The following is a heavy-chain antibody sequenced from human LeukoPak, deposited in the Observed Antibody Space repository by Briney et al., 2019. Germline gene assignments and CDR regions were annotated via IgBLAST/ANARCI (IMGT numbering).Heavy chain of an antibody. D-gene: IGHD3-22*01. CDR3: ARNTSGFKLGEDFDI. CDR1: GFTFSSYA. V-gene: IGHV3-23*01. Sequence: GGSLRLSCAASGFTFSSYAMTWVRQAPGKGLEWISAISGSAYSTSYADSVKGRFTISRDNSKNTLYLQMNSLRAEDTAIYYCARNTSGFKLGEDFDIWGQGTMVTVSS. J-gene: IGHJ3*02. CDR2: ISGSAYST.